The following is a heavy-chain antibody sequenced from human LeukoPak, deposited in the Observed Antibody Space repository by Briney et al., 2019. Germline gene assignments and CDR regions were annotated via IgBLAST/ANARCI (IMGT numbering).Heavy chain of an antibody. Sequence: GGSLRLSCAASGFTFSSYWMSWVRQAPGKGLEWVANIKQDGSEKYYVDSVKGRFTISRDNAKNSLYLQMNSLRAEDMAVCYCARERRYCSGGSCYSSLDYWGQGTLVTVSS. D-gene: IGHD2-15*01. CDR1: GFTFSSYW. V-gene: IGHV3-7*01. CDR3: ARERRYCSGGSCYSSLDY. CDR2: IKQDGSEK. J-gene: IGHJ4*02.